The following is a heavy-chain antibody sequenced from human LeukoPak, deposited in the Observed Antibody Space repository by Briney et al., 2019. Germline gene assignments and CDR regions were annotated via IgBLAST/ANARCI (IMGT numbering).Heavy chain of an antibody. CDR1: GFTFISYA. CDR3: ARGGGLQSIDY. V-gene: IGHV3-21*01. D-gene: IGHD4-11*01. J-gene: IGHJ4*02. CDR2: ISSSSSYI. Sequence: GGSLRLSCAASGFTFISYAMSWVRQAPGKGLEWVSSISSSSSYIYYADSLKGRFTISRDNAKNSLYLQMNSLRAEDTAVYYCARGGGLQSIDYWGQGTLVTVSS.